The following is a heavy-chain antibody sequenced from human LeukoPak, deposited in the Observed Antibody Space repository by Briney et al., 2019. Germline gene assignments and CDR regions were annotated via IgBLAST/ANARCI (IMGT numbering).Heavy chain of an antibody. Sequence: PGGSLRLSCAASGFTFSSYSMNWVRQAPGKGLEWVSSISSSSSYIYYADSVKGRFTISRDNAKNSLYLQMNSLRAEDTAVYYCATPWGYCSGGSCFPFDSWGQGTLVTVSS. J-gene: IGHJ4*02. CDR1: GFTFSSYS. CDR2: ISSSSSYI. D-gene: IGHD2-15*01. CDR3: ATPWGYCSGGSCFPFDS. V-gene: IGHV3-21*01.